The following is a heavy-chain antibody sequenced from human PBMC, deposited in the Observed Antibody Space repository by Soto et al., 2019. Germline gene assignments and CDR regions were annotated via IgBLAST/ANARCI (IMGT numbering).Heavy chain of an antibody. Sequence: GGSLRLSCVASGFTFSNNGIHWVRQAPGKGLEWVAVISSDGSKKYYADSVKGRFTISRDNSKNTLYLQMNSLRAEDTAVYYCAMDPYGGSPRFDYWGQGPLVTVSP. CDR3: AMDPYGGSPRFDY. V-gene: IGHV3-30*03. J-gene: IGHJ4*02. D-gene: IGHD2-15*01. CDR2: ISSDGSKK. CDR1: GFTFSNNG.